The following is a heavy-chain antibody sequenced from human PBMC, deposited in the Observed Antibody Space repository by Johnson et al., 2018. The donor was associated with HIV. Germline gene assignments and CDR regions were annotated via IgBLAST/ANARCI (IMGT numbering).Heavy chain of an antibody. Sequence: QMQLVESGGGVVKPGGSLRLSCAVSGFTFSDYYMSWIRQAPGKGLEWVSYISCSGNTIYYADSVKGRFTISRDNAKNSLYLQMNSLRAEDTAVYYCARDFLAYYGSGTYYIDDAFDIWGQGTRVTVSS. CDR3: ARDFLAYYGSGTYYIDDAFDI. V-gene: IGHV3-11*04. CDR1: GFTFSDYY. D-gene: IGHD3-10*01. CDR2: ISCSGNTI. J-gene: IGHJ3*02.